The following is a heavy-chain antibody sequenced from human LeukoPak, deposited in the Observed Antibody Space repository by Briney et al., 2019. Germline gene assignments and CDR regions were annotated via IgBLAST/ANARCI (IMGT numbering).Heavy chain of an antibody. J-gene: IGHJ4*02. D-gene: IGHD2-2*01. CDR2: IIPIFGTA. CDR3: ARAATKYQYCSSTSCPFDY. CDR1: GGTFSSYG. V-gene: IGHV1-69*05. Sequence: WASVKVSCKASGGTFSSYGISWVRQAPGQGLEWMGGIIPIFGTANYAQKFQGRVTITTDESTSTAYMELSSLRSEDTAVYYCARAATKYQYCSSTSCPFDYWGQGTLVTVSS.